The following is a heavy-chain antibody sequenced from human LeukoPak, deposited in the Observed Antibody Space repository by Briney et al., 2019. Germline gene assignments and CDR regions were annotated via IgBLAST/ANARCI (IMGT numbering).Heavy chain of an antibody. CDR2: IKQDETEK. J-gene: IGHJ6*02. V-gene: IGHV3-7*03. Sequence: GGSLRLSCTASGFTFSNFWMGWVRQAPGKGLEWVANIKQDETEKFYLGSVKGRFAISRDNARNSLYLQINSLRAEDTAVYYCAGGSSHYKGMDVWGQGTTVTVSS. CDR1: GFTFSNFW. CDR3: AGGSSHYKGMDV.